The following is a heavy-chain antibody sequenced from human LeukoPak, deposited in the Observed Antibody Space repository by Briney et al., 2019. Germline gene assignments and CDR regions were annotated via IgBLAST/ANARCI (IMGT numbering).Heavy chain of an antibody. J-gene: IGHJ4*02. Sequence: SETLSLTCTVSGGSISSTSYYWGWIRQPPGKGLEWIGSIYYSGSTYSNPSLKSRVTISVDTSKNQFSLRLSSVTAADTAVYYCARLSFADYYFDCWGQGTLVTVSS. CDR3: ARLSFADYYFDC. CDR1: GGSISSTSYY. V-gene: IGHV4-39*01. D-gene: IGHD2-21*01. CDR2: IYYSGST.